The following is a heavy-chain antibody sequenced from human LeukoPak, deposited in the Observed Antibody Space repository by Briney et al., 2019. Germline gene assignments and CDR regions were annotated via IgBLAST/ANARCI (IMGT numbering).Heavy chain of an antibody. J-gene: IGHJ4*02. CDR2: IKGDGVTT. CDR3: VRDNGSGWDFDY. Sequence: PGGSLRLSCAASGFTFNAYAIHWVRQAPGKGLEWVSLIKGDGVTTDYASSVKGRFTVSRDNSKNSLYLQMSNLRTEDTALYYCVRDNGSGWDFDYWGQGTLVTVSS. V-gene: IGHV3-43*02. CDR1: GFTFNAYA. D-gene: IGHD6-19*01.